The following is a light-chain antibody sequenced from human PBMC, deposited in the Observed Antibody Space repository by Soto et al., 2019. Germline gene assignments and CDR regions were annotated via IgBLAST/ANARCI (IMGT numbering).Light chain of an antibody. Sequence: QTVVTQPPSVSGAPGQRVTISCTGSSSNIGAGYHVHWYQQLPGTAPKLLISHNNNRPSGVPDRFSGSKSDSSASLAITGLRAEDEADYYCQSYDSSLSGYVFGTGTKLTVL. V-gene: IGLV1-40*01. CDR2: HNN. J-gene: IGLJ1*01. CDR3: QSYDSSLSGYV. CDR1: SSNIGAGYH.